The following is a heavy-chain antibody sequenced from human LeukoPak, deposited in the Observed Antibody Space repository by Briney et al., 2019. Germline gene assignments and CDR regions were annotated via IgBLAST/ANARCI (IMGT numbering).Heavy chain of an antibody. Sequence: ASVKVSCKASGFTFTSFGFSWVRQAPGQGLEWVGWISGYNGDTSHDQKFQGRVTISTDPSTNTAYMELRSLTSDDTAVYYCARRSGYDRRAGTLDIWGQGTMVTVSS. V-gene: IGHV1-18*01. J-gene: IGHJ3*02. CDR1: GFTFTSFG. D-gene: IGHD5-12*01. CDR2: ISGYNGDT. CDR3: ARRSGYDRRAGTLDI.